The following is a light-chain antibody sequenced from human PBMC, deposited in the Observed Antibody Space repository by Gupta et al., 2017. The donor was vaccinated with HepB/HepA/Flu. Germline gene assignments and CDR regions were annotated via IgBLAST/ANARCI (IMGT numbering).Light chain of an antibody. Sequence: DIQMTQSPSPLSASVGDRVTITCRASQGISTFLNLYQQKPGRAPKVLIYSASSLQSGVPSRFSGSGSGTDFTLTISRRQPEDSATYYCQQSYSAPPNSFGQGTKLEI. V-gene: IGKV1-39*01. CDR3: QQSYSAPPNS. CDR2: SAS. CDR1: QGISTF. J-gene: IGKJ2*03.